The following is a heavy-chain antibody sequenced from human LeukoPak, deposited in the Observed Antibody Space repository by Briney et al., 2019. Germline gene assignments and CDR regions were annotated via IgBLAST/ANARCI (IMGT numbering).Heavy chain of an antibody. CDR3: AKGGYDFWSGYGPVDY. V-gene: IGHV4-61*02. Sequence: SQTLSLTCTVSGGSISSGSYYWSWIRQPAGKGLEWIGRIYTSGSTNYNPSLKSRVTISVDTSKNQFSLKLSSVTAADTAVYYCAKGGYDFWSGYGPVDYWGQGTLVTVSS. D-gene: IGHD3-3*01. J-gene: IGHJ4*02. CDR1: GGSISSGSYY. CDR2: IYTSGST.